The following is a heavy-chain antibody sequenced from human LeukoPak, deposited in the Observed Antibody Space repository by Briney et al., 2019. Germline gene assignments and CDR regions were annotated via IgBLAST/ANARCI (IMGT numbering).Heavy chain of an antibody. D-gene: IGHD2-21*02. CDR2: INPDGRDT. CDR1: GFTFNSCW. J-gene: IGHJ1*01. V-gene: IGHV3-7*01. CDR3: ATWGDTTAEYFQR. Sequence: GGSLRLPCVVSGFTFNSCWMNWVRQAPGKGLEWVAHINPDGRDTYYVDSVKGRFTISRDNAQNSMYLQMNSLRVEDTAVYYCATWGDTTAEYFQRWGQGTLVTVSS.